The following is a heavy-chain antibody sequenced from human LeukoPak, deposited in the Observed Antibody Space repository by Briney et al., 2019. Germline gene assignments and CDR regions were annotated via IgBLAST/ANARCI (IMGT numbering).Heavy chain of an antibody. CDR1: GGSINSYY. Sequence: SETLSLTCTVSGGSINSYYWAWIRQPPGKGLEWIGYVYYSGSTNYNPSLKSRVTISVDTSKNQFSLKLSSVTAADTAVYYCARDSGYCSSTSCYSWFDPWGQGTLVTVSS. J-gene: IGHJ5*02. D-gene: IGHD2-2*02. CDR2: VYYSGST. CDR3: ARDSGYCSSTSCYSWFDP. V-gene: IGHV4-59*12.